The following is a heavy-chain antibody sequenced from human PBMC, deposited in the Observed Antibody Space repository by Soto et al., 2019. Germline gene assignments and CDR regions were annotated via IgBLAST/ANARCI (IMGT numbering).Heavy chain of an antibody. Sequence: AGSLRLSCAVTAFTFRSDAMNSVRLTPGKGLEWVSAITRRGDGTYYADSVKGRFTSSRDNSKNTLYLQMNSLRAEATAVYYCAKGSGSARPYYFDYWGQGTPVTVSS. J-gene: IGHJ4*02. CDR2: ITRRGDGT. D-gene: IGHD2-2*01. CDR3: AKGSGSARPYYFDY. V-gene: IGHV3-23*01. CDR1: AFTFRSDA.